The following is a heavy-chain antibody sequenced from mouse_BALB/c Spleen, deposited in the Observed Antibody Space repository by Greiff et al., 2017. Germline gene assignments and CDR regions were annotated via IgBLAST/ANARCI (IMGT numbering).Heavy chain of an antibody. J-gene: IGHJ2*01. CDR2: ISYDGSN. CDR3: AREGYYGHYFDY. D-gene: IGHD1-2*01. Sequence: VQLKDSGPGLVKPSQSLSLTCSVTGYSITSGYYWNWIRQFPGNKLEWMGYISYDGSNNYNPSLKNRISITRDTSKNQFFLKLNSVTTEDTATYYCAREGYYGHYFDYWGQGTTLTVSS. V-gene: IGHV3-6*02. CDR1: GYSITSGYY.